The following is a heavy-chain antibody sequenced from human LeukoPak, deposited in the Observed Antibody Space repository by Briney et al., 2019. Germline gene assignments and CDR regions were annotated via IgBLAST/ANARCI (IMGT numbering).Heavy chain of an antibody. CDR3: ARDRSSSYARDWFDP. D-gene: IGHD6-13*01. Sequence: SETLSLTCTVSGGSINGYYWSWIRQPAGKGLEWIGRIYNSESINYNPSLKSRVTMSIDTSKSQFSLKLNSVTAADTAVYYCARDRSSSYARDWFDPWGQGALVTVSS. V-gene: IGHV4-4*07. J-gene: IGHJ5*02. CDR1: GGSINGYY. CDR2: IYNSESI.